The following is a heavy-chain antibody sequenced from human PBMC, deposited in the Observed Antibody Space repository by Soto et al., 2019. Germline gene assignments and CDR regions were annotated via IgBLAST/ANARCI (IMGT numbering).Heavy chain of an antibody. D-gene: IGHD2-15*01. Sequence: QVQLVQSGAEVKKPGASVKVSCKASGYTFTSYDINWVRQATGQGLEWMGWMNPNSGNTGYAQKFQGRVTMTRNTSISTAYMELSSLRSEVTAVYYCARGGGYCSGGSCYAVYFDYWGQGTLVTVSS. V-gene: IGHV1-8*01. CDR2: MNPNSGNT. CDR1: GYTFTSYD. CDR3: ARGGGYCSGGSCYAVYFDY. J-gene: IGHJ4*02.